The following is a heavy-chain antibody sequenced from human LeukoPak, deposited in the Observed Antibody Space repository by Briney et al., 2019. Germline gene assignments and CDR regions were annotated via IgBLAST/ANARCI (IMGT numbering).Heavy chain of an antibody. Sequence: GGSLRLSCAASGFTVSSNYMSWVRQAPGKGLEWVSVIYSGGSTYYADSVKGRFTISRDNSKNTLYLQMNSLRAEDTAVYYCARRYDSSLSFGYWGQGTLVTVSS. CDR1: GFTVSSNY. D-gene: IGHD3-22*01. V-gene: IGHV3-53*01. CDR3: ARRYDSSLSFGY. CDR2: IYSGGST. J-gene: IGHJ4*02.